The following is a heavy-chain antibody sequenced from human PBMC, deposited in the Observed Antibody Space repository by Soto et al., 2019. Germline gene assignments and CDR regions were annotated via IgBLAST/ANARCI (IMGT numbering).Heavy chain of an antibody. CDR1: GFTFTSSA. V-gene: IGHV1-58*01. Sequence: GASVKVSCKASGFTFTSSAVQWVRQARGQRLEWIGWVVVGSGNTNYAQKFQERVTITRDMSTSTAYMELSSLRSEDTAVYYCAADGSGSYYNGFYYYYYGMDVWGQGTTVTVSS. D-gene: IGHD3-10*01. J-gene: IGHJ6*02. CDR2: VVVGSGNT. CDR3: AADGSGSYYNGFYYYYYGMDV.